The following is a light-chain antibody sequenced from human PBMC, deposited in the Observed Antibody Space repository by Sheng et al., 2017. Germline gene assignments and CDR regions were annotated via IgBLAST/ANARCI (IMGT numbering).Light chain of an antibody. CDR2: AAS. CDR3: QQSYTTPYT. J-gene: IGKJ2*01. Sequence: DIQMTQFPSSLSASVGDRVVITCRASKSINSNLNWYQQKPGKAPKLLIYAASSLQSGVPSRFSGSGSGTDFSLTISRLQPDDFATYFCQQSYTTPYTFGQGTKLDIK. V-gene: IGKV1-39*01. CDR1: KSINSN.